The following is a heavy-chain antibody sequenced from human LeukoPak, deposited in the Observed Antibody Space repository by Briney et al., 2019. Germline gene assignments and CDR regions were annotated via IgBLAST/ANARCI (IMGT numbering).Heavy chain of an antibody. CDR2: IKQDGSEK. CDR1: GFTFSSYW. D-gene: IGHD3-16*01. V-gene: IGHV3-7*01. J-gene: IGHJ6*03. CDR3: ARVMSASVWRSYGSYYYYYYMDI. Sequence: GGSLRLSCAASGFTFSSYWMSWVRQAPGKGLEWVANIKQDGSEKYSVDSVKGRFTISRDNAKNSLYLKTNSLRAEDTAVYYCARVMSASVWRSYGSYYYYYYMDIWGKGTTVTVSS.